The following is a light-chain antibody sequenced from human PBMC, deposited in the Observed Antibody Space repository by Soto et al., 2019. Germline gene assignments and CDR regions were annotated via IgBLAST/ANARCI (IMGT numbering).Light chain of an antibody. CDR2: GAS. Sequence: PGERATLSYRASQSVTNNYLAWYQQKPGQAPKLLIYGASSRATGIPDRFSGSGSGTDFTLTISRLEPEDFAVYYCQQYGSSPPRTFGQGTKVEIK. J-gene: IGKJ1*01. CDR1: QSVTNNY. CDR3: QQYGSSPPRT. V-gene: IGKV3-20*01.